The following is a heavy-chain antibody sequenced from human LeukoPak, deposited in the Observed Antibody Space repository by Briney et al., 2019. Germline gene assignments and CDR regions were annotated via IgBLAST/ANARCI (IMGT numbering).Heavy chain of an antibody. CDR3: ARQVNIVGTFDC. D-gene: IGHD5-12*01. J-gene: IGHJ4*02. CDR1: RDSISSSSYS. Sequence: DPSETLSLTCTGSRDSISSSSYSWGWIRQPPGKGLEWIGTIYYSGSTYYNPSLKTRVTISVDTSKNQFSLKLSSVTAADTAVYYCARQVNIVGTFDCWGQGTLVTVPS. CDR2: IYYSGST. V-gene: IGHV4-39*01.